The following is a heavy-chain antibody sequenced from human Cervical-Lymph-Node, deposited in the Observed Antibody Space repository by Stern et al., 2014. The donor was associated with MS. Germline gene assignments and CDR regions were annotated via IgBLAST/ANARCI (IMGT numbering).Heavy chain of an antibody. CDR1: GYTFTSHH. CDR2: ISGYNGNT. Sequence: QMQLVQSGAEVKKPGASVKVSCKASGYTFTSHHISWVRQAPGQGLEWMGWISGYNGNTNYAQNLQDRVTMTTDTSTSTAYMELRGLRSDDTAVYYCARVYYGDAPPFDYWGQGTLVTVSS. J-gene: IGHJ4*02. CDR3: ARVYYGDAPPFDY. V-gene: IGHV1-18*01. D-gene: IGHD4-17*01.